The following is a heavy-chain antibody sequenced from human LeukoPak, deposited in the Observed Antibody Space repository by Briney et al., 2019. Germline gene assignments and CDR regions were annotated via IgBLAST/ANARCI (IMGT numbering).Heavy chain of an antibody. D-gene: IGHD3-10*01. J-gene: IGHJ6*02. Sequence: SETLSLTCTVSGCSISRYYWSWIRQPPGKGLEWIGYIYYSGSTNYNPSLKSRVTISVDTSKNQFSLKLSSVTAADTAVYYCARRQGSMVRGVYYYGMDVWGQGTTVTVSS. CDR1: GCSISRYY. V-gene: IGHV4-59*08. CDR3: ARRQGSMVRGVYYYGMDV. CDR2: IYYSGST.